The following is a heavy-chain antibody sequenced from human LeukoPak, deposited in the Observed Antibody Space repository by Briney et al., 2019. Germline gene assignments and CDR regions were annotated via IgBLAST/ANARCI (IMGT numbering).Heavy chain of an antibody. D-gene: IGHD5/OR15-5a*01. J-gene: IGHJ6*02. CDR3: ARESTDVYYYYYGMDV. CDR2: IIPIFGTA. CDR1: GGTFSSYA. V-gene: IGHV1-69*13. Sequence: ALVKVSCKASGGTFSSYAISWVRQAPGQGLEWMGGIIPIFGTANYAQKFQGRVTITADESTSTAYMELSGLRSEDTAVYYCARESTDVYYYYYGMDVWGQGTTVTVSS.